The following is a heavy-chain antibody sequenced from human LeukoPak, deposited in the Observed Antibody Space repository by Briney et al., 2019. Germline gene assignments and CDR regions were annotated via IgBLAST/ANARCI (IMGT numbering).Heavy chain of an antibody. V-gene: IGHV3-15*01. CDR1: GFTFSNAW. D-gene: IGHD1-1*01. CDR3: TTEGVNWNDGGHAFDI. CDR2: IKRKTDGGTT. J-gene: IGHJ3*02. Sequence: GGSLRLSCAASGFTFSNAWMSWVRQAPGKGVGRVGRIKRKTDGGTTDYAAPVKGRFTISRDDSKNTLYLQMNSLKTEDTAVYYCTTEGVNWNDGGHAFDIWGQGTMVTVSS.